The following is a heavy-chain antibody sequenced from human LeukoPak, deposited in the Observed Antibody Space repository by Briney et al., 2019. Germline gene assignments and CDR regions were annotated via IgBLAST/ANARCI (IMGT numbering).Heavy chain of an antibody. Sequence: GGSLRLSCTASGFTLGSHDMHGVRQIPGQGLEWVAAVSSGFHAFFADSVQGRFTVSREDARNSLYLQMNSLRAGDTAVYYCVREARGYHYTYFDYWGQGTLVTVSS. J-gene: IGHJ4*02. CDR3: VREARGYHYTYFDY. CDR2: VSSGFHA. D-gene: IGHD5-18*01. V-gene: IGHV3-13*01. CDR1: GFTLGSHD.